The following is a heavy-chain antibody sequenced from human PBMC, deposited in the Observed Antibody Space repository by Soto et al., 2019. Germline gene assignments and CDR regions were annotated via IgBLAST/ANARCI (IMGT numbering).Heavy chain of an antibody. Sequence: RGSVRLSCAAAGFTFSSHGMHWVRQAPGKGLEWVAVIWYDGSNKYYADSVKGRFTISRDNSKNTLYLQMNSLRAEDTDVYYCARGYYDSSGHVPPGSFPYWYFDLWGRGTLVTVSS. CDR3: ARGYYDSSGHVPPGSFPYWYFDL. V-gene: IGHV3-33*01. J-gene: IGHJ2*01. D-gene: IGHD3-22*01. CDR1: GFTFSSHG. CDR2: IWYDGSNK.